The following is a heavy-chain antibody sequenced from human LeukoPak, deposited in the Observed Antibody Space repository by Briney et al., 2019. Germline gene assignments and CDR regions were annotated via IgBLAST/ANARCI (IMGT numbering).Heavy chain of an antibody. V-gene: IGHV1-2*02. Sequence: GASVKVSCKASGYTFTGYYMHWVRQAPGQGLEWMGWINPSSGGTNYAQKFQGRVTMTRDTSISTAYMELSRLRSDDTAVYYCARVALSSVRSRRVPSFNYWGQGTLVTVSS. CDR1: GYTFTGYY. CDR2: INPSSGGT. D-gene: IGHD6-6*01. CDR3: ARVALSSVRSRRVPSFNY. J-gene: IGHJ4*02.